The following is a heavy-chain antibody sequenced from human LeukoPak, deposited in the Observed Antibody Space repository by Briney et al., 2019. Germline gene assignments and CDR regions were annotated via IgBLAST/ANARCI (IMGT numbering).Heavy chain of an antibody. CDR1: GGSMSSHY. J-gene: IGHJ4*02. V-gene: IGHV4-59*11. CDR3: ARDFPVFY. Sequence: SETLSLTCTVSGGSMSSHYWSGIRQPPGKGLEWIGYIYYSGSTNYNPSLKSRVTISVDTSKNQFSLKLSSVTAADTAVYYCARDFPVFYWGQGTLVTVSS. CDR2: IYYSGST.